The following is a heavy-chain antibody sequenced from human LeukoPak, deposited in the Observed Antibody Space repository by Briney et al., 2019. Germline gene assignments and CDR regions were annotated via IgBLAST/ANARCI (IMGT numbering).Heavy chain of an antibody. CDR2: ISVSGTI. CDR1: AFSLSTYS. CDR3: ATAPRGATDYIDV. V-gene: IGHV3-48*01. Sequence: SGGSLRLSCAASAFSLSTYSMNWVRQTPGKGLEWLSHISVSGTIHYADSVKGRFRISRDNYRNSVSLQMNRLRVGDTGVYFCATAPRGATDYIDVWGRGTTVSVSS. J-gene: IGHJ6*03. D-gene: IGHD1-14*01.